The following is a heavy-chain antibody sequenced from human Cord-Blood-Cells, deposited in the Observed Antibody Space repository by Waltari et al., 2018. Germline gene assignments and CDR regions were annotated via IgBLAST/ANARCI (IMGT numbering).Heavy chain of an antibody. CDR2: IKSKTDGGTT. CDR1: GFTSSNAW. V-gene: IGHV3-15*01. D-gene: IGHD1-26*01. CDR3: TTRIVGATTRDY. Sequence: EVQLVESGGGLVKPGGSLRLSCAASGFTSSNAWISWVRQAPGKGLEWVGRIKSKTDGGTTDYAAPVKGRFTISRDDSKNTLYLQMNSLKTEDTAVYYCTTRIVGATTRDYWGQGTLVTVSS. J-gene: IGHJ4*02.